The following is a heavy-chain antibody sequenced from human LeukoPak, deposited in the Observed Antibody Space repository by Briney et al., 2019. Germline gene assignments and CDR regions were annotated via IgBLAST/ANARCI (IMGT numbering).Heavy chain of an antibody. CDR2: ISYSGST. J-gene: IGHJ4*02. CDR3: ARHVQHTTDIVVVPAENYFDY. CDR1: GDSVSSYY. Sequence: SETLSLTCTVSGDSVSSYYWSWIRQPPGKGLEWIGYISYSGSTNYNPSLRGRVTISVDTSKNQFSLKLSSVTAADTAVYYCARHVQHTTDIVVVPAENYFDYWGQGTLVTVSS. V-gene: IGHV4-59*08. D-gene: IGHD2-2*01.